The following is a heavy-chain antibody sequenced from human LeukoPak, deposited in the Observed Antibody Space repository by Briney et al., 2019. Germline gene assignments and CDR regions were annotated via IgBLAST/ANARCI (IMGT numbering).Heavy chain of an antibody. J-gene: IGHJ4*02. CDR3: ARAAPSAPFDY. CDR2: IYYSGGT. V-gene: IGHV4-59*01. CDR1: GGAITSEY. Sequence: SETLSLTCSVSGGAITSEYWSWIRQPPGKGLEWIGYIYYSGGTKYNPSFKGRVTISEDTSKSQLSLRLSSVTAADTAVYYCARAAPSAPFDYWGQGALVTVS.